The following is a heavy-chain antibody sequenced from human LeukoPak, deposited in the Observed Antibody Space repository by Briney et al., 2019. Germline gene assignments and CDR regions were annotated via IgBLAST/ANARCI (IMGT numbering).Heavy chain of an antibody. V-gene: IGHV3-30*02. J-gene: IGHJ4*02. CDR2: IRYDGSNK. CDR3: GTVNYYDSSGYYKQPDY. CDR1: GFTFSSYG. D-gene: IGHD3-22*01. Sequence: GGSLRLSCAASGFTFSSYGMHWVRQALGKGLEWVAFIRYDGSNKYYADSVKGRFTISRDNAKNSLYLQMNSLRAEDTAVYYCGTVNYYDSSGYYKQPDYWGQGTLVTVSS.